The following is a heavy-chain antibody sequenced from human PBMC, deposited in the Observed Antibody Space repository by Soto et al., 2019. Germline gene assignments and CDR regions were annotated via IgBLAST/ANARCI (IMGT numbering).Heavy chain of an antibody. V-gene: IGHV1-18*01. J-gene: IGHJ6*02. CDR3: AREGQAPYYYYGMDV. Sequence: QVQLVQSGAEVKKPGASVTVSCKASGYTFTNYGFSWMRQAPGQGLEWMGWISGYNGNTKYAEKFQNRVTMTTDTSTNTAHMELRSLRSDDTAVYYCAREGQAPYYYYGMDVWGQRTVVTVSS. CDR2: ISGYNGNT. CDR1: GYTFTNYG.